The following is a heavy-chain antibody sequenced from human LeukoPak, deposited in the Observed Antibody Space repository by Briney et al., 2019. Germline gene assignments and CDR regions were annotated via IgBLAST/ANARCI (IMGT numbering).Heavy chain of an antibody. Sequence: GGSLRLSCAASGFTFSSFGIHWVRQAPGKGLEWVAVISYDGSNKYYADSVKGRFTISRDNSKNTLYLQMNSLRAEDTAVYYCAKLHNLNSDYWGQGTLVTVSS. CDR2: ISYDGSNK. V-gene: IGHV3-30*18. CDR3: AKLHNLNSDY. D-gene: IGHD1-14*01. CDR1: GFTFSSFG. J-gene: IGHJ4*02.